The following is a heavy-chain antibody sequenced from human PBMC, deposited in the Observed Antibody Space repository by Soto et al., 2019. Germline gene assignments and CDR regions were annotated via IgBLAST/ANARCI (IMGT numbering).Heavy chain of an antibody. D-gene: IGHD6-13*01. Sequence: LRLSCAASGFTFSSYAMSWVRQAPGKGLEWVSAISGSGGSTYYADSVKGRFTISRDNSKNTLYLQMNSLRAEDTAVYYCAKDSSWQGALDYWGQGTLVTVSS. V-gene: IGHV3-23*01. CDR2: ISGSGGST. J-gene: IGHJ4*02. CDR1: GFTFSSYA. CDR3: AKDSSWQGALDY.